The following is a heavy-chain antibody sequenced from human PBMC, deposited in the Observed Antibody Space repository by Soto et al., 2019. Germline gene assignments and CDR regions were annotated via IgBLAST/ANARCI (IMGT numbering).Heavy chain of an antibody. Sequence: QVQLVQSGAEVKQPGSSVKVSCKTSGGTFSTYAIYWVRQAPGQGLEWMGAIIPLFGTADYAQKFQGRVTITADESTSTAYMELSSLRSEDKAVYYCARPKGSYSSGYYYFDYWGQGTLVTVSS. D-gene: IGHD6-19*01. CDR3: ARPKGSYSSGYYYFDY. CDR2: IIPLFGTA. V-gene: IGHV1-69*01. CDR1: GGTFSTYA. J-gene: IGHJ4*02.